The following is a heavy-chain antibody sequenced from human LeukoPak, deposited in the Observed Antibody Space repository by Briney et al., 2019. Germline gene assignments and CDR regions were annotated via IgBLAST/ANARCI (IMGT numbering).Heavy chain of an antibody. J-gene: IGHJ3*02. D-gene: IGHD4-17*01. Sequence: PSETLSLTCTVSGGSMINSHYWGWIRQSPGEGLEWIGSIYYSGSTYYNQSLKSRVTISVDTSKSQFSLELRSMTAADTAIYYCARNMTAVSRLDVFDIWGPGTMVTVSS. CDR2: IYYSGST. CDR1: GGSMINSHY. V-gene: IGHV4-39*01. CDR3: ARNMTAVSRLDVFDI.